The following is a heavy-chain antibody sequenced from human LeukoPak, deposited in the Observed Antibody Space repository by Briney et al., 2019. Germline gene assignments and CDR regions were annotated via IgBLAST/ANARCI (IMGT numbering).Heavy chain of an antibody. Sequence: SETLSLTCIISGGSISGYFGTWIRQASGKGLEWIGYIHTIETKYNPSLQSRVSMSIDTSKNQFSLNLRSVTAADTAVYCARGLRDEERYYKYYYMDVWGKGTTVTVSS. CDR2: IHTIET. J-gene: IGHJ6*03. V-gene: IGHV4-4*09. CDR1: GGSISGYF. CDR3: ARGLRDEERYYKYYYMDV. D-gene: IGHD3-22*01.